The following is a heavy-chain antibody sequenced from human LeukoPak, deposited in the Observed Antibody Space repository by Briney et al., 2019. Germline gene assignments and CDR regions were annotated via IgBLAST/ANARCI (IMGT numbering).Heavy chain of an antibody. Sequence: QTGGSLRLSCAASGFTFSSYWMHWVRQAPGKGLVWVSRIHSDGTTTSYADSVKGRFTVSRDNAKNTLYLQMNSLRAEDTAVYYCARGRYYTVGSCSSAWFDPWGQGALVTVSS. CDR1: GFTFSSYW. V-gene: IGHV3-74*01. CDR2: IHSDGTTT. J-gene: IGHJ5*02. D-gene: IGHD2-15*01. CDR3: ARGRYYTVGSCSSAWFDP.